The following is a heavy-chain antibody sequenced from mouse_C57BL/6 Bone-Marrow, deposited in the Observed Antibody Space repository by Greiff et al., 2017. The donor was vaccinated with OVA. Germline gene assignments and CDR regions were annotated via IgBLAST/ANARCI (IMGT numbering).Heavy chain of an antibody. J-gene: IGHJ3*01. D-gene: IGHD4-1*01. CDR2: INPSTGGT. Sequence: EVQLQQSGPELVKPGASVKISCKASGYSFTGYYMNWVRQSPEKSLEWIGEINPSTGGTTYDQKFKAKAPLTIDKSSSTAYMQLKSLTTDDSAVYYCARGGTSPFAYWGQGTLVTVSA. CDR1: GYSFTGYY. V-gene: IGHV1-42*01. CDR3: ARGGTSPFAY.